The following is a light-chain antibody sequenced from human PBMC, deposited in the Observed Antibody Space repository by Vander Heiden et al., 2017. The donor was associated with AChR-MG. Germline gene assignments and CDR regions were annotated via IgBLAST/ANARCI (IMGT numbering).Light chain of an antibody. CDR3: RQALQTPLT. J-gene: IGKJ4*01. V-gene: IGKV2-28*01. Sequence: DIVLTQSPLSLPVTPGEPAYISRRSSQSLLQSDGNNYLDWYLRKPGQSPQVLIFLGSNRAPGVPDRFNGSGSGTEFALKISRVEAEDVGVYYCRQALQTPLTFGGGTRVEIK. CDR2: LGS. CDR1: QSLLQSDGNNY.